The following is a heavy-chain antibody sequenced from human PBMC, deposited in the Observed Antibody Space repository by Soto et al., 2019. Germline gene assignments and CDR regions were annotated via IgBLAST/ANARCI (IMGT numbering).Heavy chain of an antibody. D-gene: IGHD1-26*01. CDR3: AHRPIVGAAI. CDR1: GCSISNSNW. CDR2: FFHSWST. V-gene: IGHV4-4*02. J-gene: IGHJ4*02. Sequence: QVQLQESGPGLVKPSGTLSLTCADFGCSISNSNWWPWVRQPPGKGLDWIGDFFHSWSTNYNSSLMGRVTISVDKANNQFSLKLIYVTAAVTAVYYCAHRPIVGAAIWGQGTLVTVSS.